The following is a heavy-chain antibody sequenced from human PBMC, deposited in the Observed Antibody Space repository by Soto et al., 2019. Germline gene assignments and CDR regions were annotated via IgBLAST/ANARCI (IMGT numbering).Heavy chain of an antibody. CDR1: GGSISSYY. V-gene: IGHV4-59*08. J-gene: IGHJ5*02. CDR2: IYYSGST. CDR3: ARKNTLYYDYIWGEEHWFDP. Sequence: SETLSLTCTISGGSISSYYWSWIRQPPGKGLEWIGYIYYSGSTNYNPSLKSRVTISVDTSKNQFSLKLSSVTAADTAVYYCARKNTLYYDYIWGEEHWFDPWGQGTPVTVS. D-gene: IGHD3-16*01.